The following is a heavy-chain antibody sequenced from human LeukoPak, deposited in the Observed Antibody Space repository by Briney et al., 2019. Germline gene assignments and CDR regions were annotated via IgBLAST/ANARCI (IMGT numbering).Heavy chain of an antibody. Sequence: GSVKVSCKASLYTLTRYYMHAVRQTPGQRREWVGWINPNRGGTKYVHKFQGGVTMTRETSISTAYMELSRLRADDTAVYYCARDGYRDIVAVPAWSLLRPETYGMDVWGQGTTVTVSS. CDR3: ARDGYRDIVAVPAWSLLRPETYGMDV. J-gene: IGHJ6*02. CDR1: LYTLTRYY. D-gene: IGHD2-2*01. V-gene: IGHV1-2*02. CDR2: INPNRGGT.